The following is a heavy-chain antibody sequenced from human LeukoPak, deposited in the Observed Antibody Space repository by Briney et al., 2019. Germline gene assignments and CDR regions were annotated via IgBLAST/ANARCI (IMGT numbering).Heavy chain of an antibody. D-gene: IGHD5-24*01. CDR3: ARALRERYYYYYMDV. V-gene: IGHV1-69*13. J-gene: IGHJ6*03. CDR2: IIPIFGTA. CDR1: GYTFTGYY. Sequence: SVKVSCKASGYTFTGYYMHWVRQAPGQGLEWMGGIIPIFGTANYAQKFQGRVTITADESTSTAYMELSSLRSEDTAVYYCARALRERYYYYYMDVWGKGTTVTVSS.